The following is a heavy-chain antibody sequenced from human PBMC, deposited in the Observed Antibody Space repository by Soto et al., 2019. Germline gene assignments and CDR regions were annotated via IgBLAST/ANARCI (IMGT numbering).Heavy chain of an antibody. J-gene: IGHJ4*02. V-gene: IGHV4-59*01. CDR3: ARVSDPGYYPFDY. D-gene: IGHD3-22*01. Sequence: SEPLSLSCTVLGGSLSSYYWSWIRQPPGKGLEWIGYIYYSGSTNYNPSLKSRVTISVDTSKNQFSLKLSSVTAADTAVYYCARVSDPGYYPFDYWGQGTLVTV. CDR2: IYYSGST. CDR1: GGSLSSYY.